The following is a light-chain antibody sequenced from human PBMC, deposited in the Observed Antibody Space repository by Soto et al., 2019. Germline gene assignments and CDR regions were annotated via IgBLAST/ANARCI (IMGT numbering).Light chain of an antibody. J-gene: IGKJ2*01. CDR3: LQALQTSYT. Sequence: DIVMTQSPLSLPVTPGEPASISCWSSQSLLHSNGYNYLDWYLQKPGQSPQLLIYLGSNRASGVPDRFSGSGSGTDFTLKISRVEAEDVGVYYCLQALQTSYTFGQGTKLEIK. CDR2: LGS. CDR1: QSLLHSNGYNY. V-gene: IGKV2-28*01.